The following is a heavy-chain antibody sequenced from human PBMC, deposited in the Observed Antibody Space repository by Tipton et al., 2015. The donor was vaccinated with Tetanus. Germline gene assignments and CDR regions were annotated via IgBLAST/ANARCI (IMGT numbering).Heavy chain of an antibody. CDR2: IYYSGNT. CDR3: ARDRGVTSPFGSYYYGMDV. J-gene: IGHJ6*02. Sequence: TLSLTCTVSGGSISSSTYYWGWIRQPPGEGLEWIGSIYYSGNTYYNPALKSRVTISVDTSKNQFSLKLSSVTAADTAVYYCARDRGVTSPFGSYYYGMDVWGQGTTVTVSS. CDR1: GGSISSSTYY. V-gene: IGHV4-39*07. D-gene: IGHD2-21*02.